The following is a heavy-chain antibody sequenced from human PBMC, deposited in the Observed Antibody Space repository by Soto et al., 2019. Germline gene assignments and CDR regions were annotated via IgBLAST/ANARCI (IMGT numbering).Heavy chain of an antibody. CDR2: IYYTGSI. CDR3: ARSTYSYYISGHRHPIKFDY. Sequence: PSETLSLTCTVSGGSVSSGRHYWSWIRQPPGKGLEWIGYIYYTGSIKYNPSLKSRVTLSIDTPKNQFSLTLSSVTAADTAVYHCARSTYSYYISGHRHPIKFDYWGQGVLVTVYS. CDR1: GGSVSSGRHY. J-gene: IGHJ4*02. V-gene: IGHV4-61*01. D-gene: IGHD3-22*01.